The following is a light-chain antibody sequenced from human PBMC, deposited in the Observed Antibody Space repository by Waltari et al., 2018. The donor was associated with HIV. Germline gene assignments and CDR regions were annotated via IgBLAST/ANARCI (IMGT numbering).Light chain of an antibody. Sequence: DIVLPQSPGTLSLSPGERATLSCRASQSVTSDFLAWYQQQPGQAPRLLIYDASNRAAGIPDRFSGSGSGTDFTLTISRLEPEDFAMFYCQQYGSSPITFGQGTRLEIK. J-gene: IGKJ5*01. CDR2: DAS. CDR3: QQYGSSPIT. CDR1: QSVTSDF. V-gene: IGKV3-20*01.